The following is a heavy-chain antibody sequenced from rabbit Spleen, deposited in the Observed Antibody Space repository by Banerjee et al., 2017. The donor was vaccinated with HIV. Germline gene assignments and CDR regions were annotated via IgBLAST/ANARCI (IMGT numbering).Heavy chain of an antibody. V-gene: IGHV1S47*01. CDR3: ARGSATMTLVISGYYLSL. CDR1: GFSFSDRDV. Sequence: QEQLVESGGGMVKPEGSLTLTCKASGFSFSDRDVMSWVSQAPGKGLEWIGYIVPIFGVTSYANWVNGRFTISSHNAQNTLYLQLNSLTAADTATYFCARGSATMTLVISGYYLSLWGQGTLVTVS. CDR2: IVPIFGVT. D-gene: IGHD2-1*01. J-gene: IGHJ3*01.